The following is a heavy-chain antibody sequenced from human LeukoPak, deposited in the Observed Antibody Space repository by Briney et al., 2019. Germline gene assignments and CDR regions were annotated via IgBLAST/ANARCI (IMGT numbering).Heavy chain of an antibody. V-gene: IGHV4-59*01. CDR3: AGGPEGYCSGGSCYWFDP. CDR2: IYYSGST. CDR1: GGSISSYY. D-gene: IGHD2-15*01. J-gene: IGHJ5*02. Sequence: PSETLSLTCTVSGGSISSYYWSWIRQPPGKGLEWIGYIYYSGSTNYNPSLKSRVTISVDTSKNQFSLKLSSVTAADTAVYYCAGGPEGYCSGGSCYWFDPWGQGTLVTVSS.